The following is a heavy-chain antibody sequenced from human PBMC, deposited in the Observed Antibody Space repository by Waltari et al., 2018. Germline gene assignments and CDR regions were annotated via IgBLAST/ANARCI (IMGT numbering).Heavy chain of an antibody. J-gene: IGHJ6*02. V-gene: IGHV4-39*07. CDR3: ASGYNWNAYYYYYGMDV. Sequence: QLQLQESGPGLVKPSETMSLTCTVSGGSIRSSSYYWGWIRQPPGKGLEWIGSIYYSGSTYYNPSLKSRVTISVDTSKNQFSLKLSSVTAADTAVYYCASGYNWNAYYYYYGMDVWGQGTTVTVSS. D-gene: IGHD1-20*01. CDR1: GGSIRSSSYY. CDR2: IYYSGST.